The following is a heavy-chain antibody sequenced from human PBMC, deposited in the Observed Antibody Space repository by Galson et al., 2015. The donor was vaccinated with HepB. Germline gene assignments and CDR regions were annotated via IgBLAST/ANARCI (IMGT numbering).Heavy chain of an antibody. D-gene: IGHD2-15*01. CDR2: ISPYNGNT. V-gene: IGHV1-18*01. CDR3: ARGGHCRGGNCHSWGTKDYFFYGLDV. CDR1: GYTFHSYG. Sequence: SVKVSCKDSGYTFHSYGLNWVRQAPGQGLEWLGWISPYNGNTNYAENLQGRVTMTIDTSTRTAYMDLRSLKSDDTAVYYCARGGHCRGGNCHSWGTKDYFFYGLDVWGQGTTVTVSS. J-gene: IGHJ6*02.